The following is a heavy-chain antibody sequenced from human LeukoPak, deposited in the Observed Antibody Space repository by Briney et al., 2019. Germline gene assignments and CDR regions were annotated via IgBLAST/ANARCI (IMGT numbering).Heavy chain of an antibody. Sequence: SQTLSLTCTVSGGSISSGGYYWSWIRQPPGEGLEWIGYIYYSGSTYYHPSLKSRVTISVDTSKNQFSLKLSSVTATDTAVYYCARGICSGGSCYQTYYYMDVWGKGTTVTVSS. V-gene: IGHV4-30-4*01. CDR2: IYYSGST. CDR1: GGSISSGGYY. D-gene: IGHD2-15*01. J-gene: IGHJ6*03. CDR3: ARGICSGGSCYQTYYYMDV.